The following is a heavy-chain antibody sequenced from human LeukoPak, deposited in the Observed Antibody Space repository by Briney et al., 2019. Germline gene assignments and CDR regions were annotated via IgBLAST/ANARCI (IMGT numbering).Heavy chain of an antibody. J-gene: IGHJ4*02. V-gene: IGHV4-61*02. Sequence: SETLSLTCTVSGGSIRSGSYYWSWIRQPAGKGLEWIGRIHTSGSTNYNPSLKSRVTISVDTSKNQFSLKLSSVTAADTAVYYCARVIHYYGSGSPKYYFDYWGQGTLVTVSS. CDR3: ARVIHYYGSGSPKYYFDY. CDR2: IHTSGST. D-gene: IGHD3-10*01. CDR1: GGSIRSGSYY.